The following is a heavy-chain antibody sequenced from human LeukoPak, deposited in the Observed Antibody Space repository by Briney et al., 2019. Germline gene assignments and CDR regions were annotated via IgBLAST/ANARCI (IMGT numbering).Heavy chain of an antibody. D-gene: IGHD3-3*01. CDR2: IYYSGST. V-gene: IGHV4-39*01. Sequence: GSLRLSCAASGFTFRSYAMSWVRQPPGKGLEWIGSIYYSGSTYYNPSLKSRVTISVDTSKNQFSLKLSSVTAADTAVYYCASGRTGVVTTFDYWGQGTLVTVSS. CDR1: GFTFRSYA. CDR3: ASGRTGVVTTFDY. J-gene: IGHJ4*02.